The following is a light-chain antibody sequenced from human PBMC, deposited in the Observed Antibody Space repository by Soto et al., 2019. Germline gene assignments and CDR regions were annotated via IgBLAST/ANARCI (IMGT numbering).Light chain of an antibody. CDR2: DVS. J-gene: IGLJ1*01. Sequence: QSVLTQPGSVSGSPGQSITISCSGTGSDVGAYNYVSWYQQHPAKAPKLMIYDVSNRPSGVSDRFSGSKSGNTASLTISGLQAEDEADYYRYSYTSSSTYVFGSGTKLTVL. V-gene: IGLV2-14*01. CDR1: GSDVGAYNY. CDR3: YSYTSSSTYV.